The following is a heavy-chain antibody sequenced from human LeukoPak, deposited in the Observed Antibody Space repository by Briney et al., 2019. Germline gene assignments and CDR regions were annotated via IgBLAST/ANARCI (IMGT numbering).Heavy chain of an antibody. D-gene: IGHD5-18*01. CDR2: INPNSGGT. CDR1: GYTFTGYY. V-gene: IGHV1-2*02. Sequence: ASVKVSCEASGYTFTGYYMHWVRQAPGQGLEWMGWINPNSGGTNYAQKFQGRVTMTRDTSISTAYMELSRLRSDDTAVYCCARVISRGYSYGYVLVYWGQGTLVTVSS. J-gene: IGHJ4*02. CDR3: ARVISRGYSYGYVLVY.